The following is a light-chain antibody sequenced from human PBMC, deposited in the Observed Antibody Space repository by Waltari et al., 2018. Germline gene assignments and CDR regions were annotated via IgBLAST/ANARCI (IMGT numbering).Light chain of an antibody. CDR2: LNSDGSH. Sequence: QLVLTQSPSASLGASVKLTCTLSSGHSSYAIAWHQQQPEKGPRYLMKLNSDGSHSKGDGIPDRFAGSSSGAERYLTISSLQSEDEADYYCQTWGTGFWVFGGGTKLTVL. J-gene: IGLJ3*02. CDR1: SGHSSYA. CDR3: QTWGTGFWV. V-gene: IGLV4-69*01.